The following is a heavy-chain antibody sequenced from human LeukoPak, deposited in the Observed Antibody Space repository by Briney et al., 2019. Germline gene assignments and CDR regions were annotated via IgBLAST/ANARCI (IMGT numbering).Heavy chain of an antibody. CDR1: GGSISSYY. CDR3: ARVPIYSYGHSTDY. J-gene: IGHJ4*02. V-gene: IGHV4-4*07. CDR2: IYTSGST. D-gene: IGHD5-18*01. Sequence: SETLSLTCTVSGGSISSYYWSWIRQPAGKGLEWIGRIYTSGSTNYNPSLKSRVTMSVDTSKNQLSLRLTSVTAADTAVYYCARVPIYSYGHSTDYWGQGTLVTVSS.